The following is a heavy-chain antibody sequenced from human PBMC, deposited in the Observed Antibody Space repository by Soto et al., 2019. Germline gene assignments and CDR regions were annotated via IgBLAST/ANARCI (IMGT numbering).Heavy chain of an antibody. CDR1: GFTFDDYA. CDR2: ISWNSGSI. CDR3: AKGPRGGDFWSGYYFDY. Sequence: DVQLVESGGGLVQPGRSLRLSCAASGFTFDDYAMHWVRQAPGKGLEWVSGISWNSGSIGYADSVKGRFTISRDNAKNSLYLQMNSLRAEDTALYYCAKGPRGGDFWSGYYFDYLGQGTLVTVSS. V-gene: IGHV3-9*01. D-gene: IGHD3-3*01. J-gene: IGHJ4*02.